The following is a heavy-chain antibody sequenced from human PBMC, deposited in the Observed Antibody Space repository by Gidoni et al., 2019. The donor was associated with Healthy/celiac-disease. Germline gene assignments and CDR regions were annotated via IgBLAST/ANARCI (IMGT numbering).Heavy chain of an antibody. CDR1: GFTVSSNY. CDR2: IYSGGST. D-gene: IGHD3-22*01. CDR3: ARDRGYYYDSSGHDAFDI. V-gene: IGHV3-66*02. J-gene: IGHJ3*02. Sequence: EVQLVESGGGLVQPGGSLRPSCAASGFTVSSNYMSWVRQAPGKVLECVSVIYSGGSTYYADAVKDRFTISRDNSKNTLYLQMNSLRAEDTAVYYCARDRGYYYDSSGHDAFDIWGQGTMVTVSS.